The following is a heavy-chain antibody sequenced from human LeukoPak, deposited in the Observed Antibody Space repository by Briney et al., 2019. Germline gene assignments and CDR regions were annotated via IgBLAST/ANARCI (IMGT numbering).Heavy chain of an antibody. J-gene: IGHJ6*02. CDR1: GGSISSGDYY. D-gene: IGHD4-11*01. V-gene: IGHV4-30-4*01. CDR2: IYYSGST. Sequence: SETLSLTCTVSGGSISSGDYYWSWIRQPPGKGLEWIGYIYYSGSTYYNPSLKSRVTISVDTSKNQFSLKLSSVTAADTAVYYCARDRLVTTPYYYYGMDVWGQGTTVTVSS. CDR3: ARDRLVTTPYYYYGMDV.